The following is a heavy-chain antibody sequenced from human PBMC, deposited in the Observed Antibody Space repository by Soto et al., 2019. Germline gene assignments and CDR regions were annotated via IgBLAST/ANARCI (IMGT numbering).Heavy chain of an antibody. CDR1: GYTFTSYA. V-gene: IGHV1-3*01. CDR2: INAGNGNT. Sequence: QVQLVQSGAEVKTPGASVKVSCKASGYTFTSYAMHWVRQAPGQRLEWMGWINAGNGNTKYSQKFQGRVTITRDTSASTAYMELSSLRSEDTAVYYCARGRCSSTSCYVPYWFDPWGQGTLVTVSS. D-gene: IGHD2-2*01. CDR3: ARGRCSSTSCYVPYWFDP. J-gene: IGHJ5*02.